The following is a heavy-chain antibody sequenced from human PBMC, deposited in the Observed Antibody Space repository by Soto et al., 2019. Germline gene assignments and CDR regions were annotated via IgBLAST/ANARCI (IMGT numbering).Heavy chain of an antibody. CDR1: GFSFVNYA. V-gene: IGHV3-23*01. CDR3: ASDSGYKRAWSYYFDY. CDR2: LSGSGTST. J-gene: IGHJ4*02. D-gene: IGHD3-22*01. Sequence: GGSLRLSCAASGFSFVNYAMNWVRQAPGKGLEWVSGLSGSGTSTYYADSVKGRFTISRDNAKNSLYLQMNSLRAEDTAVYYCASDSGYKRAWSYYFDYWGQGTLVTVSS.